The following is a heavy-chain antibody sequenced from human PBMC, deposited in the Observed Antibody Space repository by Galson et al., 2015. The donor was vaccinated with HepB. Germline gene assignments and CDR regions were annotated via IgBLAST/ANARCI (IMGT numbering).Heavy chain of an antibody. Sequence: SVKVSCKASGYTFTNFAMHWVRQAPGQGLEWMGWINADNGHTKYSQRFQGRVTITRDSSASTAYMELSSLRFEDTAVYYCTRDTHYDIWSGHNPSFDVWGQGTTVTVYS. CDR1: GYTFTNFA. V-gene: IGHV1-3*01. J-gene: IGHJ3*01. CDR3: TRDTHYDIWSGHNPSFDV. CDR2: INADNGHT. D-gene: IGHD3-3*01.